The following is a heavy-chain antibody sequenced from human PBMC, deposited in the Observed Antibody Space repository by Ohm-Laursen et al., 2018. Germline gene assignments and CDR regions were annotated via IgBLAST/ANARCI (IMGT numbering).Heavy chain of an antibody. D-gene: IGHD4-17*01. V-gene: IGHV1-18*01. CDR1: GGTFSSYA. CDR2: ISAYNGNT. Sequence: VASVKVSCKASGGTFSSYAISWVRQAPGQGLEWMGWISAYNGNTNYAQKLQGRVTMTTDTSTSTAYMELRSLRSDDTAVYYCARDFPYDYGDYHYYGMDVWGQGTTVTVSS. J-gene: IGHJ6*02. CDR3: ARDFPYDYGDYHYYGMDV.